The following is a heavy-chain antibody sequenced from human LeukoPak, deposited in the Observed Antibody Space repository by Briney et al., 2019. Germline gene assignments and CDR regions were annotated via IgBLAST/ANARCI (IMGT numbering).Heavy chain of an antibody. CDR3: AGIIAVAGAFDY. Sequence: PGRSLRLSCVASGFTFSSYGMHWVRQAPGKGLEWVAVIWYDGSNKYYADSVKGRFTISRDNSKNTLYLQMNSLRAEDTAVYYCAGIIAVAGAFDYWGQGTLVTVSS. CDR1: GFTFSSYG. D-gene: IGHD6-19*01. CDR2: IWYDGSNK. J-gene: IGHJ4*02. V-gene: IGHV3-33*01.